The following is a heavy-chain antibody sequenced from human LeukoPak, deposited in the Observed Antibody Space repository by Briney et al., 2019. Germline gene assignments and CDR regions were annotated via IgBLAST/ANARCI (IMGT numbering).Heavy chain of an antibody. CDR3: ATERAGERPRPLLSYYYMDV. D-gene: IGHD3-16*01. J-gene: IGHJ6*03. V-gene: IGHV3-7*01. Sequence: GGSLRLSCAASGFTFSSYWMSWVRQAPGKGLEWVANIKQDGSEKHYVDSVKGRFTISRDNAKDSLYLQMNSLRAEDTAVYYCATERAGERPRPLLSYYYMDVWGKGTTVTISS. CDR1: GFTFSSYW. CDR2: IKQDGSEK.